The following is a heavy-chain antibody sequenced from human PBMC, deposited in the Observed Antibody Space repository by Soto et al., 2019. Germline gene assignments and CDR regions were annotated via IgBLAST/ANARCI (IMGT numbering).Heavy chain of an antibody. CDR2: INSDGSST. CDR3: ARAGGDIVVVPAALGNWFDP. J-gene: IGHJ5*02. Sequence: VQLVESGGGLVQPGGSLRLSCAASGFAFSSYWMHWVRRAPGKGLVWVSRINSDGSSTSYADSVKGRFTISRDNAQNTLHLQMNSLRAEDTAVYYCARAGGDIVVVPAALGNWFDPWGQGTLVTVSS. V-gene: IGHV3-74*01. D-gene: IGHD2-2*01. CDR1: GFAFSSYW.